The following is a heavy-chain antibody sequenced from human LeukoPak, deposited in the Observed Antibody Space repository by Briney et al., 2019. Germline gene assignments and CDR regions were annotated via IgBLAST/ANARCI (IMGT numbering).Heavy chain of an antibody. D-gene: IGHD5-18*01. Sequence: PSESLSLTCTVSGGSISPYYWSWIRQPAGKGLEWIGRIYSSGSTNYNPSLKSRVTMSVDTSKNQFSLRLSSVTAADTAVYFCARGSGYSFGYWGQGTLVTVSS. CDR1: GGSISPYY. CDR2: IYSSGST. J-gene: IGHJ4*02. V-gene: IGHV4-4*07. CDR3: ARGSGYSFGY.